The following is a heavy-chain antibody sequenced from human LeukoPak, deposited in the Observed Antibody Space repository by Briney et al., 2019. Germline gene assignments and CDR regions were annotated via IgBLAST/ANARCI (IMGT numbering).Heavy chain of an antibody. V-gene: IGHV3-30*18. D-gene: IGHD2-15*01. J-gene: IGHJ6*03. CDR2: ISYDGSNK. CDR1: GFTFSSYG. CDR3: AKDWRRIVVVGPVTRHGNYMGV. Sequence: PGGSLRLSCAASGFTFSSYGMHWVRQAPGKGLEWVAVISYDGSNKYYADSVKGRFTISRDNSKNTLYLQMNSLRAEDTAVYYCAKDWRRIVVVGPVTRHGNYMGVWGKGTTVTISS.